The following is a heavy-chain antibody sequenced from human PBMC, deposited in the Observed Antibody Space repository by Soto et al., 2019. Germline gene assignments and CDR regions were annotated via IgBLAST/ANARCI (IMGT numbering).Heavy chain of an antibody. V-gene: IGHV3-33*01. D-gene: IGHD6-19*01. CDR2: IWYDGSNK. CDR3: ARDGLNPDYYYYYGMEV. Sequence: QVQLVESGGGVVQPGRSLRLSCAASGFTFSSYGMHWVRQAPGKGLEWVAVIWYDGSNKYYADSVKGRFTISGDNSKNTLYLQMNSLRAEDTAVYYCARDGLNPDYYYYYGMEVWGQGTTVTVSS. CDR1: GFTFSSYG. J-gene: IGHJ6*02.